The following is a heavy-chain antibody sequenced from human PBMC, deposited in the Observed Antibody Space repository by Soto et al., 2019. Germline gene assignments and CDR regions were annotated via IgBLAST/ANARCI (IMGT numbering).Heavy chain of an antibody. CDR2: ISAGGDKT. CDR1: GFTFHNFA. Sequence: GWSLRLSCAVSGFTFHNFAMSWVRQAPGKGLEWVSVISAGGDKTYYADSLKGRFIISRDNSKNTLYLQVNSLRAEDTAIYYCAKPDDSKEGGKGADYWGKGTMGTVSS. CDR3: AKPDDSKEGGKGADY. V-gene: IGHV3-23*01. J-gene: IGHJ4*02. D-gene: IGHD3-16*01.